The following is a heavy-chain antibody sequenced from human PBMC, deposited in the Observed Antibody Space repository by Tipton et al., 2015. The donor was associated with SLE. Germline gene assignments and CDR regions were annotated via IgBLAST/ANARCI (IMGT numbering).Heavy chain of an antibody. Sequence: TLSLTCTVSGGSISSGGYYWSWIRQPPGKGLEWIGEINHSGSTNYNPSLKSRVTISVDTSKNQFSLKLSSVTAADTAVYYCARSGEWLVPIFDYWGQGTLVTVSS. CDR1: GGSISSGGYY. CDR3: ARSGEWLVPIFDY. J-gene: IGHJ4*02. D-gene: IGHD6-19*01. V-gene: IGHV4-39*07. CDR2: INHSGST.